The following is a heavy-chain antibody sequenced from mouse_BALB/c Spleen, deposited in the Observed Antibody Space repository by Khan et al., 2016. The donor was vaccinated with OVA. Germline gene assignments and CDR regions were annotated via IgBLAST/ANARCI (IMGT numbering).Heavy chain of an antibody. CDR1: GYSITSDYA. CDR2: ISNRGNT. CDR3: VRKGLGYAMDY. D-gene: IGHD2-13*01. Sequence: VQLKESGPGLVKPSQSLTLTCTVTGYSITSDYAWNWIRQFPGNQLEWMGYISNRGNTSYNPSFKSRISLTRDTSKNQFFLQLNSVTTEDTASYYCVRKGLGYAMDYWGQGTSVTVSS. J-gene: IGHJ4*01. V-gene: IGHV3-2*02.